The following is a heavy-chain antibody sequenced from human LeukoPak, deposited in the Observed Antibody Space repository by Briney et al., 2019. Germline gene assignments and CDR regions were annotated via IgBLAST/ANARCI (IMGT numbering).Heavy chain of an antibody. Sequence: GASVKVSCKASGYTFTIYDISWVRQAPGQGLEWMGWVSAYNDNTNYAQKLQGRVTMTTDTSTSTAYMELRSLTSDDTAVYYCARYIPVASGQDYFDYWGQGTLVTVSS. CDR2: VSAYNDNT. J-gene: IGHJ4*02. D-gene: IGHD2-2*01. V-gene: IGHV1-18*01. CDR3: ARYIPVASGQDYFDY. CDR1: GYTFTIYD.